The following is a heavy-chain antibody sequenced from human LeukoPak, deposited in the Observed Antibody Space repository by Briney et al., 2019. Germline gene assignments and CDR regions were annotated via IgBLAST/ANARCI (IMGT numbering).Heavy chain of an antibody. D-gene: IGHD2-15*01. V-gene: IGHV3-7*01. CDR1: GFTFSSYW. Sequence: GGSLRLSCAASGFTFSSYWMSWVRQAPGKGLEWVANIKQDGSEKYYVDSVKGRFTISRDNAKNSLYLQMNSLRAEDTAVYYCASWWFKEVTENLGQGTLVTVSS. CDR2: IKQDGSEK. J-gene: IGHJ4*02. CDR3: ASWWFKEVTEN.